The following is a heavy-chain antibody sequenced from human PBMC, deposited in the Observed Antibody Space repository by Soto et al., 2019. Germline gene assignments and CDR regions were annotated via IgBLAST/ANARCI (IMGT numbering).Heavy chain of an antibody. CDR1: GGSISSYY. CDR2: VYYRGRS. CDR3: VSQRTSVLTQAYFDY. J-gene: IGHJ4*02. Sequence: PSETLSLTCTVSGGSISSYYWSWIRQPPGKGLEWIGSVYYRGRSYSKSSVKSRVTISVDTSKNQFSLNLNSVTASDTAVYFCVSQRTSVLTQAYFDYWGPGALVTVSS. D-gene: IGHD2-8*01. V-gene: IGHV4-59*04.